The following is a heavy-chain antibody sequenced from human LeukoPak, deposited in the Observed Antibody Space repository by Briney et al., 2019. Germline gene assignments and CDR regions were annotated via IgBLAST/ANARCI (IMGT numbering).Heavy chain of an antibody. Sequence: PGGSLRLSCAASGFTFDDYAMHWVRQAPGKGLEWVSGISWNSGNIDYADSVKGRFTISRDNTKKSLYLQMNSLRAEDTALYYCAKDANYQQLAYFKHWGQGTLVTVSS. D-gene: IGHD6-13*01. CDR1: GFTFDDYA. CDR3: AKDANYQQLAYFKH. V-gene: IGHV3-9*01. CDR2: ISWNSGNI. J-gene: IGHJ1*01.